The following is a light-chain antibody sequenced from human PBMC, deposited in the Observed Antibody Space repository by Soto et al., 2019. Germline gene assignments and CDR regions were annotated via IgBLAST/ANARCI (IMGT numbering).Light chain of an antibody. CDR1: QSVSSSY. CDR2: GAS. CDR3: QQYGSSRLT. V-gene: IGKV3-20*01. Sequence: EIVLTQSPGTLSLSPGETATLSCRASQSVSSSYLAWYQQTPGQAPRLLIYGASSRATGIPDRFSGSGSGTDFTLTISRLEPEDFAVYYCQQYGSSRLTFGGGTKVDIK. J-gene: IGKJ4*01.